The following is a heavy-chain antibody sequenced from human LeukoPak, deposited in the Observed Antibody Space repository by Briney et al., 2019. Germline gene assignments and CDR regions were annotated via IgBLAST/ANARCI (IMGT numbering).Heavy chain of an antibody. J-gene: IGHJ3*02. Sequence: GGSLRLSCAASGFTFSSYDMHWVRQATGKGLEWVSAIGTAGDTYYPGSVKGRFTISRENAKNSLYLQMNSLRAGDTAVYYCARAGGIAVADAFDIWGQGTMVTVSS. V-gene: IGHV3-13*01. CDR1: GFTFSSYD. D-gene: IGHD6-19*01. CDR3: ARAGGIAVADAFDI. CDR2: IGTAGDT.